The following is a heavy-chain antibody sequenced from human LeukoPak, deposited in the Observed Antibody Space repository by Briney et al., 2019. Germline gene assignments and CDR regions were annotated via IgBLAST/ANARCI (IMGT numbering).Heavy chain of an antibody. Sequence: ASVKVSCKASGYTFTSYFMHWVRHAPVQGLEWMGIINPSGGTTSYSQKFQGRVTMTRDTSTSTVYMELSSLRSEDTAVYYCARGVLTGYYTNWFDPWGQGTLVTVSS. CDR3: ARGVLTGYYTNWFDP. CDR2: INPSGGTT. CDR1: GYTFTSYF. D-gene: IGHD3-9*01. V-gene: IGHV1-46*01. J-gene: IGHJ5*02.